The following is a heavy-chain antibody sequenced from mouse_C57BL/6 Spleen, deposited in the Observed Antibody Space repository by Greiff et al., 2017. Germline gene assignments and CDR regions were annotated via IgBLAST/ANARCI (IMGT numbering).Heavy chain of an antibody. CDR3: ARGVYYYGSRYYFDY. J-gene: IGHJ2*01. CDR1: GYTFTSYW. CDR2: IYPGSGST. Sequence: QVQLKQHGAELVKPGASVKMSCKASGYTFTSYWITWVKQRPGQGLEWIGDIYPGSGSTTYNEKFKSKATLTVDASSSTAYMQLSSLTSEDSAVYYCARGVYYYGSRYYFDYWGQGTTLTGSS. D-gene: IGHD1-1*01. V-gene: IGHV1-55*01.